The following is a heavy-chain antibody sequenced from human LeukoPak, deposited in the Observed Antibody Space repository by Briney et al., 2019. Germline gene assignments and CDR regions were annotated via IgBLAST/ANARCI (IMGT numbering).Heavy chain of an antibody. CDR1: GFTFSSYW. Sequence: PGGSLRLSCAASGFTFSSYWMSWVRQATGKGLEWVANIKQDGSEKYYVDSVKGRFTISRDNAKNSLYLQMNSLRAEDTAVYYCARLFDYYDSSGYYTPRANFDYWGQGTLVTVSS. V-gene: IGHV3-7*01. J-gene: IGHJ4*02. D-gene: IGHD3-22*01. CDR2: IKQDGSEK. CDR3: ARLFDYYDSSGYYTPRANFDY.